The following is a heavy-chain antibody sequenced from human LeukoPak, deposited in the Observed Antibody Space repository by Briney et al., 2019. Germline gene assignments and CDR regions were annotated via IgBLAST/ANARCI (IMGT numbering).Heavy chain of an antibody. D-gene: IGHD6-19*01. CDR1: GYTFTSYG. CDR3: ARAKEQWLVGGYDY. CDR2: ISAYNGNT. Sequence: ASVKVSCKASGYTFTSYGISWVRQAPGQGLEWMGWISAYNGNTNYAQKLQGRVTMTRDTSISTAYMELSRLRSDDTAVYYCARAKEQWLVGGYDYWGQGTLVTVSS. J-gene: IGHJ4*02. V-gene: IGHV1-18*01.